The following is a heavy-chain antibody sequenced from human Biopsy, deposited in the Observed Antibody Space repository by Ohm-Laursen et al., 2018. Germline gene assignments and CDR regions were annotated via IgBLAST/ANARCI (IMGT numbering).Heavy chain of an antibody. Sequence: ASVKVSCKPSGSTFNDYFIHWVRQSPGQGLEWMGWVNLNSGATNSAENFRDRVTLTRDTSISAVYIELRRLKSDDAAVYYCARDRMTDVFGGPTRTDVFDSWGQRTPVTVSS. D-gene: IGHD3-10*01. V-gene: IGHV1-2*02. CDR1: GSTFNDYF. J-gene: IGHJ4*02. CDR2: VNLNSGAT. CDR3: ARDRMTDVFGGPTRTDVFDS.